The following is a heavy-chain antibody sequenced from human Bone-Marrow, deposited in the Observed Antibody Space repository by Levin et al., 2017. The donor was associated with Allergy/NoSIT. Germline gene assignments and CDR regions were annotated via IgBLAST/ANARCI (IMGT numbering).Heavy chain of an antibody. Sequence: GGSLRLSCAASGFTIGNYAMAWVRQAPGRRLDWVSLISSGGDTTYYADSVKGRFTISRDNSKNTLSLQMNSLRADDTAVYYCAKAPGYGDIFDFWGQGSLVTVSS. V-gene: IGHV3-23*01. CDR1: GFTIGNYA. D-gene: IGHD4-17*01. CDR2: ISSGGDTT. CDR3: AKAPGYGDIFDF. J-gene: IGHJ4*02.